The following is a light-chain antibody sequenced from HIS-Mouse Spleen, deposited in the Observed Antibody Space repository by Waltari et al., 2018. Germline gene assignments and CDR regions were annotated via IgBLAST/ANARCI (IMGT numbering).Light chain of an antibody. CDR1: QSISSY. J-gene: IGKJ1*01. Sequence: DIQMTQSPSSLSASVGDRVTITCRASQSISSYLNWYQQKPGKAPKLLIYAASSLQSGVPSRFSASGSWTDFTLTISRLQPEDFATYYCQQRYSTPRTFGQGTKGEIK. CDR3: QQRYSTPRT. V-gene: IGKV1-39*01. CDR2: AAS.